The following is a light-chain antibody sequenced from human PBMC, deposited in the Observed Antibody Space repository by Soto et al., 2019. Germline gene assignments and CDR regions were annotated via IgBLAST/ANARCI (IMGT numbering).Light chain of an antibody. CDR3: QQLSRYPLT. V-gene: IGKV1-5*01. J-gene: IGKJ4*01. CDR2: DAS. CDR1: QSISTW. Sequence: DIQMTQSPSTLSASVGDRVTITCRATQSISTWLAWYQQKPGKAPRLLIFDASRLESGVPSRFSGSGSGTEFTLTISRLQPDDFATYFCQQLSRYPLTFGGGTKVDIK.